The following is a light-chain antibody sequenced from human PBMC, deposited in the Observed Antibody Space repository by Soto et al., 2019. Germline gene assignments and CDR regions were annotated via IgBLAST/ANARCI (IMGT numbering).Light chain of an antibody. Sequence: EIVMTQSPATLSVSPGERATLSCRASQSVSVNLAWYQQKPGQAPRLLIYGASTRATGIPARFSGSGSGTELTLTISTLQSEDFAVYYCQQYNNWPLTFGGGTKVEIK. CDR1: QSVSVN. V-gene: IGKV3-15*01. CDR2: GAS. CDR3: QQYNNWPLT. J-gene: IGKJ4*01.